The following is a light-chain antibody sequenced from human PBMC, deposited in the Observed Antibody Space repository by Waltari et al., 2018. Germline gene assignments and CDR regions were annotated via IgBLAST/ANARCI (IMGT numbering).Light chain of an antibody. Sequence: QSALTQPRSVSGSPGQSVTISCTGTSSDVGNYNYVSWYQQHPGKAPKRMIYDVNKRPAGVPDRFSGSKSGNTASLTISGLQAEEEADYYCCSYAGSQTYVFGTGAKVTVL. V-gene: IGLV2-11*01. J-gene: IGLJ1*01. CDR3: CSYAGSQTYV. CDR1: SSDVGNYNY. CDR2: DVN.